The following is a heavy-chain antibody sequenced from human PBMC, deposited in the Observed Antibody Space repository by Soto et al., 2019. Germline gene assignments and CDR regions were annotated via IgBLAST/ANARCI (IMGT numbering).Heavy chain of an antibody. CDR1: GFTVSSNY. CDR3: ASNGYSSDYRGWFDP. CDR2: IYSGGTT. Sequence: EVQLVESGGGLVQPGGSLRLSCAASGFTVSSNYMSWVRQAPGKGLEWVSVIYSGGTTYYADSVKGRFTISRDNSKNTLYLQMNSLRAEDTAVYYCASNGYSSDYRGWFDPWGQGTLVTVSS. J-gene: IGHJ5*02. V-gene: IGHV3-66*01. D-gene: IGHD3-22*01.